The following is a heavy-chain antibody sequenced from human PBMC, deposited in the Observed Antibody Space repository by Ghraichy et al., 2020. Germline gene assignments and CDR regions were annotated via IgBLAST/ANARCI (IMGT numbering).Heavy chain of an antibody. D-gene: IGHD5-18*01. V-gene: IGHV1-18*01. CDR1: GYSFISFG. Sequence: ASVKVSCKASGYSFISFGISWMRQAPGQGPEWMGWISAYNGDTFSAQKFQDRLTMTTDISTSTAYMVLRSLRSDDTAVYYRARALGGSSHGERFDYLGQGTPVSVSS. CDR2: ISAYNGDT. CDR3: ARALGGSSHGERFDY. J-gene: IGHJ4*02.